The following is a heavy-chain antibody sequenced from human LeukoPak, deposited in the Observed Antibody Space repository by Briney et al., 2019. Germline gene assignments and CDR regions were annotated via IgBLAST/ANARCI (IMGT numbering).Heavy chain of an antibody. Sequence: GGSLRLSCETSGFTFTISAVSWVRQAPGKGLQWVSQISGTGGATWYAGFARDRFTISRDNSKKTLYLQMSGLRVEDTAMYYCVKDPRDTYGTNWFVSWGQGTLLIVSS. J-gene: IGHJ5*01. CDR3: VKDPRDTYGTNWFVS. CDR2: ISGTGGAT. CDR1: GFTFTISA. V-gene: IGHV3-23*01. D-gene: IGHD2-21*01.